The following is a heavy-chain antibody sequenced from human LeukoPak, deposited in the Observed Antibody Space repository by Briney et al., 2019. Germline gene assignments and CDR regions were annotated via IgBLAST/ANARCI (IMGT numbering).Heavy chain of an antibody. CDR1: GGSISNYF. CDR2: IYSSGST. D-gene: IGHD7-27*01. CDR3: ARRPTGDPKFDY. Sequence: SQTLSLTCSVSGGSISNYFWTWIRQPPGKGLEWIGYIYSSGSTYYNPSLKSRVTISVDTSKNRFSLKLSTVTAADTAVYYCARRPTGDPKFDYWGQGTLVTVSS. J-gene: IGHJ4*02. V-gene: IGHV4-59*08.